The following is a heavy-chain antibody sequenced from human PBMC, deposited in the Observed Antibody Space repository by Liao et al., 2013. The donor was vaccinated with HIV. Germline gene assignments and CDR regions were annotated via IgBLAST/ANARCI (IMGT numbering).Heavy chain of an antibody. CDR3: ARAEGVGSSGWYSPFDF. CDR1: GGSISSYY. V-gene: IGHV4-4*07. J-gene: IGHJ4*02. Sequence: QVQLQESGPGLVKPSETLSLTCTVSGGSISSYYWSWIRQPAGKGLEWIGRIYTSGSTNYNPSLKSRVTMSVDTSKNQFSLKLSSVTAADTAVYYCARAEGVGSSGWYSPFDFWGQGSPWSPSPQ. D-gene: IGHD6-19*01. CDR2: IYTSGST.